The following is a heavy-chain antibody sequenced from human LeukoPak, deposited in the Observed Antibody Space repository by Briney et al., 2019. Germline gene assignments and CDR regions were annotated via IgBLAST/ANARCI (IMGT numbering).Heavy chain of an antibody. J-gene: IGHJ6*04. D-gene: IGHD2-15*01. CDR3: SRGTDCSGGSCSSLDV. V-gene: IGHV1-2*02. Sequence: GASVKVSCKASGFTFTAYYMHWVRQAPGQRLEWMGWINPNRGGTNYAQKFQGRVIMTWDTSISTASMELSRLRSDDTAVYYCSRGTDCSGGSCSSLDVWGKGTTVTISS. CDR1: GFTFTAYY. CDR2: INPNRGGT.